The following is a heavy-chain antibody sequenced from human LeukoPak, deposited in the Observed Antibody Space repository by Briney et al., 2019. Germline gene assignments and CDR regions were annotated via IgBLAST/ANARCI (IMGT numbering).Heavy chain of an antibody. V-gene: IGHV1-69*04. J-gene: IGHJ6*02. D-gene: IGHD4-23*01. CDR1: VGTFSSYA. Sequence: GGSVKVSCKASVGTFSSYAISWVRQAPGQGREWMGRIIPIFGIANYAQKFRGRVTITADKSTSTAYMELSSLRCEDTAVYYCARGGNSIHYYYGMDVWGQGTAVSVFS. CDR3: ARGGNSIHYYYGMDV. CDR2: IIPIFGIA.